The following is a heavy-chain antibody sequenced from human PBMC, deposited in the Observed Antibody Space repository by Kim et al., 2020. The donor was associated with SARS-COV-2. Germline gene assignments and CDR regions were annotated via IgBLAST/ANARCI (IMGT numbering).Heavy chain of an antibody. J-gene: IGHJ4*02. CDR1: GFTFSSYA. CDR3: AKDREGYCSSTSCSVVDY. V-gene: IGHV3-23*01. Sequence: GGSLRLSCAASGFTFSSYAMSWVRQAPGKGLEWVSAISGSGGSTYYADSVKGRFTISRDNSKNTLYLQMNSLRAEDTAVYYCAKDREGYCSSTSCSVVDYWGQGTLVTVSS. CDR2: ISGSGGST. D-gene: IGHD2-2*01.